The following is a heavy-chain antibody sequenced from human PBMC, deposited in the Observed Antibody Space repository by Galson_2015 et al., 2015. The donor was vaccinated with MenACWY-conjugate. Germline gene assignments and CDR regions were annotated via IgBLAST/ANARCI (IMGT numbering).Heavy chain of an antibody. V-gene: IGHV3-74*01. CDR1: GFTFSNYW. CDR2: INRDGTST. D-gene: IGHD2/OR15-2a*01. Sequence: SLRLSCAASGFTFSNYWMHWVRQTPGKGLVWVSRINRDGTSTTYADSVKGRFTISRDNAKNTLILQMNSLRVEDTAVYYCTRDRKGLIASVPSNWFDPWGQGTMVTVSS. CDR3: TRDRKGLIASVPSNWFDP. J-gene: IGHJ5*02.